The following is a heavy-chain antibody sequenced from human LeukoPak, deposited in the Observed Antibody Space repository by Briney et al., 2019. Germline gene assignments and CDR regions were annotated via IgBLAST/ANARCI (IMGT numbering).Heavy chain of an antibody. J-gene: IGHJ6*03. CDR1: GYTFTSYA. D-gene: IGHD2-2*01. CDR3: ARVRPSRYCSSTSCQLYYYYYMDV. Sequence: ASVKVSCKASGYTFTSYAMNWVRQAPGQGLEWMGWINTNTGNPTYAQGFTGRFVFSLDTSVSTAYLQISSLKAEDTAVYYCARVRPSRYCSSTSCQLYYYYYMDVWGKGTTVTVSS. V-gene: IGHV7-4-1*02. CDR2: INTNTGNP.